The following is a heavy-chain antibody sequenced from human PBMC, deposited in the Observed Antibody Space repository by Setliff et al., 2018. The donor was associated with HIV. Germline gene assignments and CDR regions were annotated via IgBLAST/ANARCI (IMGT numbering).Heavy chain of an antibody. CDR3: AQAQTSVSGSYYQYLQH. D-gene: IGHD3-10*01. Sequence: GGSLRLSCAASGDSFRNFGLNWVRQAPGKGLEWVSSLSGSGGSTYYADSVKGRFTISRDNSKNTLYLRMNSLRAEDTAVYYCAQAQTSVSGSYYQYLQHWGQGTLVTVSS. CDR1: GDSFRNFG. J-gene: IGHJ1*01. CDR2: LSGSGGST. V-gene: IGHV3-23*01.